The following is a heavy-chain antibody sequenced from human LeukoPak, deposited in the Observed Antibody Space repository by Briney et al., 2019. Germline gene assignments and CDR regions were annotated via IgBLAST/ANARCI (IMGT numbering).Heavy chain of an antibody. D-gene: IGHD6-13*01. CDR2: IWYDGSNK. V-gene: IGHV3-33*01. CDR3: ATARSYTNSWFCES. Sequence: GGSLRLSCAASGFTFSNYGMHWVRQAPGKGLVWVAIIWYDGSNKYYADSVKGRFTISRDDSENTLYLQMNSLRADNTAVYYCATARSYTNSWFCESWGQGSLVSVSS. J-gene: IGHJ5*02. CDR1: GFTFSNYG.